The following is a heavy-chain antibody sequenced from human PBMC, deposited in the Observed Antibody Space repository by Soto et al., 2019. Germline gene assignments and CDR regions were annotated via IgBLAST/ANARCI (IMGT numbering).Heavy chain of an antibody. Sequence: TGGSLRLSCAASGFTFSSYAMHWVRQAPGKGLEWVAVISYDGSNKYYADSVKGRFTISRDNSKNTLYLQMNSLRAEDTAVYYCARDSSHPGGSYPIDYWGQGTLVTVSS. J-gene: IGHJ4*02. CDR3: ARDSSHPGGSYPIDY. D-gene: IGHD1-26*01. V-gene: IGHV3-30-3*01. CDR2: ISYDGSNK. CDR1: GFTFSSYA.